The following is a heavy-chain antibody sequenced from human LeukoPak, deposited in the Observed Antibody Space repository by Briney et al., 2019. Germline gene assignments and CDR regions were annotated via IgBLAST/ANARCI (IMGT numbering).Heavy chain of an antibody. CDR2: IIPIFGTA. CDR3: ARDDLRVVPAAKSYYYYGMDV. CDR1: GGTFSSYA. V-gene: IGHV1-69*13. J-gene: IGHJ6*04. D-gene: IGHD2-2*01. Sequence: ASVKVSCKASGGTFSSYAISWVRQAAGQGLEWMGGIIPIFGTANYAQKFQGRVTITADESTSTAYMELSGLRSEDTAVYYCARDDLRVVPAAKSYYYYGMDVWGKGTTVTVSS.